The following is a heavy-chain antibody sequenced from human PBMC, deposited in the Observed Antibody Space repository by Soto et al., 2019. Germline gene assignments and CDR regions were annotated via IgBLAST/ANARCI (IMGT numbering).Heavy chain of an antibody. J-gene: IGHJ5*02. CDR3: ARHEQNLLNWFGP. Sequence: SETLSLTCAVYGGSFSGYYWGWIRQPRGEGVELIVSMHFGATTHSSPSLKSRVVISVDTSQNQFSLEVKSVTAADSGVYYCARHEQNLLNWFGPWGPGTLVTVSS. CDR1: GGSFSGYY. V-gene: IGHV4-39*01. CDR2: MHFGATT.